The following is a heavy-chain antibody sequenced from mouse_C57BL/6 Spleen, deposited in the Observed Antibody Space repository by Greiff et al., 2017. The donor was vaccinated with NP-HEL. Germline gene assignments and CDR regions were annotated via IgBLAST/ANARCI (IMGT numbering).Heavy chain of an antibody. CDR2: IYPGSGST. D-gene: IGHD1-1*01. CDR1: GYTFTSYW. V-gene: IGHV1-55*01. Sequence: QVQLQQPGAELVKPGASVKMSCKASGYTFTSYWITWVKQRPGQGLEWIGDIYPGSGSTNYNEKFKSKATLTVDTSSSTAYMQLSSLTSEDSAVYSCARCGYYYGSSYGWYFDVWGTGTTVTVSS. J-gene: IGHJ1*03. CDR3: ARCGYYYGSSYGWYFDV.